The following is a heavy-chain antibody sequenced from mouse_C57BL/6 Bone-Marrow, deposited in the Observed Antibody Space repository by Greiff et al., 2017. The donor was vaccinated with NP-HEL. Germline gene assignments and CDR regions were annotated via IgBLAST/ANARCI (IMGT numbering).Heavy chain of an antibody. Sequence: EVKLMESGGGLVKPGGSLKLSCAASGFTFSSYAMSWVRQTPEKRLEWVATISDGGSYTYYPDNVKGRFTISRDNAKNNLYLQMSHLKSEDTAMYYCARDRGYGNYVDYWGKGTTLTVSS. J-gene: IGHJ2*01. CDR1: GFTFSSYA. CDR2: ISDGGSYT. V-gene: IGHV5-4*01. D-gene: IGHD2-10*02. CDR3: ARDRGYGNYVDY.